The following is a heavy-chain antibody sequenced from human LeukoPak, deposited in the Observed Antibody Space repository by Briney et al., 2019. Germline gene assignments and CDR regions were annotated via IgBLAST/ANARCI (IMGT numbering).Heavy chain of an antibody. CDR2: ISHDGSNK. Sequence: SGGSLRLSCAASGFTFSSYGMHWIRQAPGEGLEWVAFISHDGSNKYYADSVKGRFTISRDNSKNTLFLQMNSLRAEDTAVYYCAKDQTPWAIDYWGQGTLVTVSS. D-gene: IGHD1-26*01. CDR3: AKDQTPWAIDY. CDR1: GFTFSSYG. J-gene: IGHJ4*02. V-gene: IGHV3-30*02.